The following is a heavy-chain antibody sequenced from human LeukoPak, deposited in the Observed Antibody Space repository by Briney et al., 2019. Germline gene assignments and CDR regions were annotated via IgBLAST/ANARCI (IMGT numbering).Heavy chain of an antibody. CDR2: MNPNSGNT. J-gene: IGHJ5*02. D-gene: IGHD3-10*01. V-gene: IGHV1-8*01. CDR1: GYTSTSYD. CDR3: ARGRGVQGVIITGNWFDP. Sequence: ASVKVSCKASGYTSTSYDINWVRQATGQGLEWMGWMNPNSGNTGYAQKFQGRVTMTRNTSISTAYMELSSLRSEDTAVYYCARGRGVQGVIITGNWFDPWGQGTLVTVSS.